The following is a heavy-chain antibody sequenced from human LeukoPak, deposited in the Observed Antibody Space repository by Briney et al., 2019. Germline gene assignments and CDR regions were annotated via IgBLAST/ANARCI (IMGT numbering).Heavy chain of an antibody. Sequence: GGSLRLSCAASGFTLSSHAMSWVRQAPGKGLEWVSAISGSGGSTYYADSVKGRFTISRDNSKNTLYLQMNSLRAEDTAVYYCAKSVSSGWYYTFDYWGQGTLVTVSS. J-gene: IGHJ4*02. CDR2: ISGSGGST. D-gene: IGHD6-19*01. CDR3: AKSVSSGWYYTFDY. CDR1: GFTLSSHA. V-gene: IGHV3-23*01.